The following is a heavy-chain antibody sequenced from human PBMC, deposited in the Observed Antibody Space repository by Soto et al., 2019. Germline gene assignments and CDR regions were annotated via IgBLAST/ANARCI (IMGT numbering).Heavy chain of an antibody. CDR2: IIPILDIA. Sequence: QVQLVQSGAEVKKPGSSVKVSCKASGGTFSSYTISWVRQAPGQGLEWMGRIIPILDIANYAQEVQGRVTITADKTTSTAYMGLNSLRSEDTAVYYCARDLTVTTLGIESHNAFDIWGQGTMVTVSS. J-gene: IGHJ3*02. CDR3: ARDLTVTTLGIESHNAFDI. CDR1: GGTFSSYT. V-gene: IGHV1-69*08. D-gene: IGHD4-17*01.